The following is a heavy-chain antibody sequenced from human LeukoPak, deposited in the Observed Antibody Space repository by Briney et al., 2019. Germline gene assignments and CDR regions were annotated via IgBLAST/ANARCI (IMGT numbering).Heavy chain of an antibody. CDR1: GYTFTSYD. CDR2: MNPNSGNT. CDR3: ARDLSGYDYYHYYYGMDV. J-gene: IGHJ6*02. D-gene: IGHD5-12*01. Sequence: ASVKVSCKASGYTFTSYDINWVRQATGQGLEWMGWMNPNSGNTGYAQKFQGRVTMTRNTSISTAYMELSSLRSEDTAVYYCARDLSGYDYYHYYYGMDVWGQGTTVTVSS. V-gene: IGHV1-8*01.